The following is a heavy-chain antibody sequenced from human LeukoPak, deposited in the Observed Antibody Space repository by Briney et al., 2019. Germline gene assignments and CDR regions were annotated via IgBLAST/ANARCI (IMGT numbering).Heavy chain of an antibody. Sequence: GASVKVSCKASGYTFTGYYMHWVRQAPGQGLEWMGWINPNSGGTNYAQEFQGRVTMTRDTSISTAYMELSRLRSDGTAVYYCARDFPFDYSNSLNWFDPWGQGTLVTVSS. CDR1: GYTFTGYY. J-gene: IGHJ5*02. CDR3: ARDFPFDYSNSLNWFDP. D-gene: IGHD4-11*01. V-gene: IGHV1-2*02. CDR2: INPNSGGT.